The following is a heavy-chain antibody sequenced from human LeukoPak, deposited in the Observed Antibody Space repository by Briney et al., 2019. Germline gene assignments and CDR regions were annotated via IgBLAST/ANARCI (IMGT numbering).Heavy chain of an antibody. CDR1: GYTLTELS. D-gene: IGHD3-22*01. CDR3: ATASGYHFQH. Sequence: ASVKVSFKVSGYTLTELSMHWVRQAPGKELEWMGGFDPEDGETIYAQKFQGRVTMTEDTSTDTAYMELSSLRSEDTAVYYCATASGYHFQHWGQGTLVTVSS. J-gene: IGHJ1*01. V-gene: IGHV1-24*01. CDR2: FDPEDGET.